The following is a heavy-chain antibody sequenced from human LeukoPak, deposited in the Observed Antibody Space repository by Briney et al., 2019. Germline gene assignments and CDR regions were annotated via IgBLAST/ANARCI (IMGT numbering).Heavy chain of an antibody. V-gene: IGHV3-48*04. D-gene: IGHD3-9*01. CDR2: ISSSSTTI. J-gene: IGHJ4*02. CDR1: GLTFSSSG. Sequence: GGSWSPSCAASGLTFSSSGMNWVGRAPGKGRGWISYISSSSTTIYYADSVKGRFTISRDNAKNSLYLQMNSLRAEDTAVYYCARSRYYDILTGYPPHLYWGQGTLVTVSS. CDR3: ARSRYYDILTGYPPHLY.